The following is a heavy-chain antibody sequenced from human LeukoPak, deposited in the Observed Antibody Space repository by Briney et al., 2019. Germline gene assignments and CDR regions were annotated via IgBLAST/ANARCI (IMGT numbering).Heavy chain of an antibody. V-gene: IGHV3-23*01. Sequence: GGTLRLSCAASGFTFSRYAMSWVRQAPGKGLEWVSAISGSGGSTYYADSVKGRFTISRDNSKNTLYLQMNSLRAEDTGLYYCAKGGIAFGGVIVYFDYWGQGTLVTVSS. CDR2: ISGSGGST. CDR3: AKGGIAFGGVIVYFDY. D-gene: IGHD3-16*02. J-gene: IGHJ4*02. CDR1: GFTFSRYA.